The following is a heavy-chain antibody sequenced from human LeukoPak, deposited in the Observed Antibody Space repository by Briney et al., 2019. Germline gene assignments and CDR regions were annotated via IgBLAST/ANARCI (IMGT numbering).Heavy chain of an antibody. CDR3: AKDSRPYYYGSGIEN. J-gene: IGHJ4*02. CDR1: GFTFSDYY. Sequence: GGSLRLSCAASGFTFSDYYMSWIRQAPETGLEWLSYTSPSGGTIYYTDSVKGRFTMSRDNAQNALYLEMNSLRAEDTAVYYCAKDSRPYYYGSGIENWGQGTLVTVSS. CDR2: TSPSGGTI. V-gene: IGHV3-11*01. D-gene: IGHD3-10*01.